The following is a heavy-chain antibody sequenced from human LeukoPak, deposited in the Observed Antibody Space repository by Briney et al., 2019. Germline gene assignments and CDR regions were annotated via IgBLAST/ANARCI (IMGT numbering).Heavy chain of an antibody. Sequence: GGSLRLSCEASGFTFGNYWMHWVRQAPGKGLMWVSQISTDGSQTFYADSVKGRFTISRDNAKNTLSLQMDSLRPEDTAVNYRVRSLRSADFWGQGTLVTVSS. V-gene: IGHV3-74*01. CDR1: GFTFGNYW. J-gene: IGHJ4*02. CDR2: ISTDGSQT. CDR3: VRSLRSADF.